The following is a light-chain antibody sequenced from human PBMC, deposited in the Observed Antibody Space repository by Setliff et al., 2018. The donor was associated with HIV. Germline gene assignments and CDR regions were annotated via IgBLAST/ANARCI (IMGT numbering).Light chain of an antibody. Sequence: QSALTQPASVSGSPGQSITISCTGTSSDVGGYDYVSWYQQHPGKVPKLMLYEVGNRSSGVSNRFSGSKSGNTASLTISGLQAEDEADYYCCSYTSSTTLVFGTGTKGTVL. CDR2: EVG. CDR3: CSYTSSTTLV. V-gene: IGLV2-14*01. CDR1: SSDVGGYDY. J-gene: IGLJ1*01.